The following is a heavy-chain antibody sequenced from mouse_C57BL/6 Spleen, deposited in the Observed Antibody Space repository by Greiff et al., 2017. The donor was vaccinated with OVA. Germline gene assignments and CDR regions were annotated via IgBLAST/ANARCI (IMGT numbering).Heavy chain of an antibody. D-gene: IGHD2-1*01. CDR2: INPNNGGT. CDR3: ARSPRIYYGIFDY. CDR1: GYTFTDYY. Sequence: EVQLQQSGPELVKPGASVKISCKASGYTFTDYYMNWVKQSHGKSLEWIGDINPNNGGTSYNQKFKGKATLTVDKSSSTAYMELRSLTSEDSAVYYCARSPRIYYGIFDYWGQGTTLTVSS. J-gene: IGHJ2*01. V-gene: IGHV1-26*01.